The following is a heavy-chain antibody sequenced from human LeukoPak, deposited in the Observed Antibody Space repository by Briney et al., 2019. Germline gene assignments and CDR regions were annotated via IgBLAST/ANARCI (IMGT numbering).Heavy chain of an antibody. CDR3: ARGPAGGSGATFDY. D-gene: IGHD3-10*01. V-gene: IGHV3-7*01. CDR1: GFAFSSYW. CDR2: IKQDGSEK. J-gene: IGHJ4*02. Sequence: GSLRLSCAASGFAFSSYWMSWVRQAPGKGLGWVANIKQDGSEKYYVDSVKGRFTISRDNAKNSLYLQMNSLRAEDTAVYYCARGPAGGSGATFDYWGQGTLVTVSS.